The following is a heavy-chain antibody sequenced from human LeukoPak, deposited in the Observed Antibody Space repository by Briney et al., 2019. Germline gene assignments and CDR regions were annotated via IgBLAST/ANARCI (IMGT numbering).Heavy chain of an antibody. V-gene: IGHV4-30-4*08. Sequence: SPSETLSLTCTVSGGSISSGDYYWSWIRQPPGKGLEWIGYIYYSGSTYYNPSLKSRVTISVDTSKNQFSLKLSSVTAADTALYYCARAPFKLGLVFDYWGQGTLVTASS. D-gene: IGHD3/OR15-3a*01. CDR1: GGSISSGDYY. CDR2: IYYSGST. J-gene: IGHJ4*02. CDR3: ARAPFKLGLVFDY.